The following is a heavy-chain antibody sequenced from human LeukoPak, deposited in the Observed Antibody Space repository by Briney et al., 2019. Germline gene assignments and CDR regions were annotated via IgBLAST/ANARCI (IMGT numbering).Heavy chain of an antibody. J-gene: IGHJ4*02. CDR1: GFTFSDYY. D-gene: IGHD2-15*01. V-gene: IGHV3-11*01. Sequence: KAGGSLRLSCAASGFTFSDYYMSWIRQAPGKGLEWLSYISGSTITIFYADSVKGRFTISRDNAKNSLYLQMNSLRAEDTAVYYCARDFPGGGSRTSWGQGTLVTVSS. CDR3: ARDFPGGGSRTS. CDR2: ISGSTITI.